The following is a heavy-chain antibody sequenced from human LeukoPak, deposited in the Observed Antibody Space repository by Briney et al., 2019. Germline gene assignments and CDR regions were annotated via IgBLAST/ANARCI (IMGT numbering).Heavy chain of an antibody. V-gene: IGHV1-69*13. J-gene: IGHJ4*02. Sequence: SVKVSCKASGGTFSSYAISWVRQAPGQGLEWMGRIIPIFGTANYAQKFQGRVTITADESTSTAYMELSSLRSEDTAVYYCASNVCSGGSCSRFVTGSYWGQGTLVTVSS. CDR2: IIPIFGTA. CDR3: ASNVCSGGSCSRFVTGSY. D-gene: IGHD2-15*01. CDR1: GGTFSSYA.